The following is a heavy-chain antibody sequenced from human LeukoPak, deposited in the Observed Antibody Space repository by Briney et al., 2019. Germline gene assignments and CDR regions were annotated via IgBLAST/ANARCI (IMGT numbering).Heavy chain of an antibody. D-gene: IGHD6-13*01. CDR3: AKREAPGDYYYYYGVDV. J-gene: IGHJ6*02. V-gene: IGHV3-23*01. Sequence: GGSLRLSCAASEFTFSNYAMSWVRQAPGRGLEWVSAITSTGGSTYYADSVKGRFTISRDNSKNTLYLQMNSLTAEDTAVYYCAKREAPGDYYYYYGVDVWGQGTTVTVSS. CDR2: ITSTGGST. CDR1: EFTFSNYA.